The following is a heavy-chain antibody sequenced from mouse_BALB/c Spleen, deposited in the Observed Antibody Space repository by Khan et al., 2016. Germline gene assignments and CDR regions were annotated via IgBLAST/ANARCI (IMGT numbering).Heavy chain of an antibody. CDR2: IFPGSGST. J-gene: IGHJ4*01. Sequence: QVQLQQSGTELPRPGASVKLSCKASGYTFTDYYLHWVKQRTGQGLEGVGEIFPGSGSTYYNEKFKGKASLTADTSSNTAYLQLSSLTSEDSAVYFCARSYYGYFAMDYWGHGASVTVSS. CDR3: ARSYYGYFAMDY. V-gene: IGHV1-77*01. CDR1: GYTFTDYY. D-gene: IGHD1-2*01.